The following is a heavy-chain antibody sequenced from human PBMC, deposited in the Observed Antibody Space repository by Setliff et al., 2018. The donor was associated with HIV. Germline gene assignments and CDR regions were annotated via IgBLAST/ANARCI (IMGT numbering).Heavy chain of an antibody. J-gene: IGHJ4*02. Sequence: SETLSLTCAVYGGSFSGYYWSWIRQPPGKGLEWIGKINHSGSTNYNPSLKSRVTISVDASKNQFSLKLSSVTAADTAVFYCARLTTTYYYDSSAYYHPVWGQGTLVTVSS. D-gene: IGHD3-22*01. CDR3: ARLTTTYYYDSSAYYHPV. CDR2: INHSGST. V-gene: IGHV4-34*01. CDR1: GGSFSGYY.